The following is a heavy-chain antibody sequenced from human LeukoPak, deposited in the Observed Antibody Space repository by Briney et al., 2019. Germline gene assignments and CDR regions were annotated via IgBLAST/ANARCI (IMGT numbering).Heavy chain of an antibody. D-gene: IGHD3-22*01. J-gene: IGHJ4*02. V-gene: IGHV3-23*01. CDR3: AKHPSYYYDSNTSYYYDSSGYLDY. Sequence: GGSLRLSCAASGFYFANYAMSWVRQAPGKGLEWVSATVGGGSPNTYHADSVKGRFTISRDNSKNTLFLQMNSLRAEDTAIYYCAKHPSYYYDSNTSYYYDSSGYLDYWGQGTLVTVSS. CDR1: GFYFANYA. CDR2: TVGGGSPNT.